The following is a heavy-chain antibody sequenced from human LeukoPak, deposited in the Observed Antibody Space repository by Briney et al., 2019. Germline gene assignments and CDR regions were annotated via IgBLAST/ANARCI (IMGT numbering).Heavy chain of an antibody. V-gene: IGHV3-30-3*01. Sequence: GRSLRLSCAASGFTFGSYAMHWVRQAPGKGLEWVAVISYDGSNKYYADSVKGRFTISRDNSKNTLYLQMNSLRAEDTAVYYCASPPSPATYGPVDYWGQGTLVTVSS. D-gene: IGHD3-16*01. CDR2: ISYDGSNK. CDR3: ASPPSPATYGPVDY. CDR1: GFTFGSYA. J-gene: IGHJ4*02.